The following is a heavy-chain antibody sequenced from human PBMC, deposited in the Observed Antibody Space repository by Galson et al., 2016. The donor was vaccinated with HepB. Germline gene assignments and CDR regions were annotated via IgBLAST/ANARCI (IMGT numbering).Heavy chain of an antibody. CDR3: ARGKYFASESNYPRGANPRKNWFDP. CDR2: INHRGIT. Sequence: SETLSFTCAVYGGSFSDYFWSWIRQPPGKGLEWIGEINHRGITNYNPSLKSRVTISVDTSKNQFSLRLTSVTAADTAVYFCARGKYFASESNYPRGANPRKNWFDPWGQGTLVTVSS. V-gene: IGHV4-34*01. J-gene: IGHJ5*02. CDR1: GGSFSDYF. D-gene: IGHD3-10*01.